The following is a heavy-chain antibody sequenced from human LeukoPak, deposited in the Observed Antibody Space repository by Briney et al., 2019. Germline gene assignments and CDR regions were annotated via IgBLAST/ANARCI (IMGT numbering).Heavy chain of an antibody. CDR1: GYTFTSYY. CDR3: ARDIVVVVAATLSYYYGMDV. CDR2: INPSGGST. Sequence: ASVKVSCKASGYTFTSYYMHWVRQAPGQGLEWMGIINPSGGSTSYAQKFQGRVTMTRDTSTSTVYMELSSLRSEDTAVYYCARDIVVVVAATLSYYYGMDVWGQGTMVTVSS. V-gene: IGHV1-46*01. J-gene: IGHJ6*02. D-gene: IGHD2-15*01.